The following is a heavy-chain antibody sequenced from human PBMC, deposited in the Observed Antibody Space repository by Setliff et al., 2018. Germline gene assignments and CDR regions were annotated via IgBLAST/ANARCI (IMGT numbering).Heavy chain of an antibody. CDR3: ARDLIARGLAY. V-gene: IGHV3-30-3*01. Sequence: LRLSCAGSGFTFSNYVIYWVRQAPGKGLECVAVITRDGINTYYADSVKGRFTVSRDNSRNTAFLQMNRVRPEDSGLYHCARDLIARGLAYWGRGTLVTVS. D-gene: IGHD3-10*01. J-gene: IGHJ4*02. CDR1: GFTFSNYV. CDR2: ITRDGINT.